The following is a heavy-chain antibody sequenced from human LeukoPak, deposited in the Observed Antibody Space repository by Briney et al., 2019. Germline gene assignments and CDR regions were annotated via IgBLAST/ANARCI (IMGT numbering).Heavy chain of an antibody. CDR2: ISHDGSNK. CDR3: AELGITMIGGV. Sequence: GGSLRLSCAASGFTFSSYAMHWVRQAPGKGLEWVAVISHDGSNKHYADSVKGRFTISRDNAKNSLYLQMNSLRAEDTAVYYCAELGITMIGGVWGKGTTVTISS. J-gene: IGHJ6*04. CDR1: GFTFSSYA. D-gene: IGHD3-10*02. V-gene: IGHV3-30*04.